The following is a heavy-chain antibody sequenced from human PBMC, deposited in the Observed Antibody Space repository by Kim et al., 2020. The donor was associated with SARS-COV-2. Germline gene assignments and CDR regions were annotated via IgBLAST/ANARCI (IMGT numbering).Heavy chain of an antibody. Sequence: SETLSLTCTVSGGSISSSSYYWGWIRQPPGKGLEWIGSIYYSGSTYYNPSLKSRVTISVDTSKNQFSLKLSSVTAADTAVYYCARQSPYDYYYGMDVWGQGTTVTVPS. J-gene: IGHJ6*02. CDR1: GGSISSSSYY. CDR3: ARQSPYDYYYGMDV. CDR2: IYYSGST. V-gene: IGHV4-39*01.